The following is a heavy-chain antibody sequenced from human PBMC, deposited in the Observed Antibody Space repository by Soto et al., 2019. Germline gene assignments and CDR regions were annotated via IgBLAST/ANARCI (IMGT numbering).Heavy chain of an antibody. CDR3: ARQRTSVVTQAYFDD. CDR2: INHSGST. Sequence: WETLSLTCAVYGGSFCGYYWSWIRQPPGKGLEWIGEINHSGSTNYNPSLKSRVTISVDTSKNQFSLKLRSVSAADTAVYYCARQRTSVVTQAYFDDWGQGSLVTVSS. CDR1: GGSFCGYY. J-gene: IGHJ4*02. V-gene: IGHV4-34*01. D-gene: IGHD2-21*02.